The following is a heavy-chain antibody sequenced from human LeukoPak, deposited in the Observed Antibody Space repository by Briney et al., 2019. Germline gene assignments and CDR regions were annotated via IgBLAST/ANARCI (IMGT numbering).Heavy chain of an antibody. J-gene: IGHJ5*02. Sequence: GGSLRLSCAASGFTFDDYGMSWVRHAPGKGLEWVSGINWNGGRTGYADSVKGRFTISRDNAKNSLYLQMNSLRAGDTALYYCARDGGIVGATVDWFDPWGQGTLVTVSS. D-gene: IGHD1-26*01. V-gene: IGHV3-20*04. CDR1: GFTFDDYG. CDR3: ARDGGIVGATVDWFDP. CDR2: INWNGGRT.